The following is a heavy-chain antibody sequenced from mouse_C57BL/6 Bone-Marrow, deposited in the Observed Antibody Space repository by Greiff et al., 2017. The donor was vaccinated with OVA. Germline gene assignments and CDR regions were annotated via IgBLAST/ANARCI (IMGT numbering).Heavy chain of an antibody. CDR1: GYTFTDYA. CDR2: ISTYYGDA. CDR3: ARKGITTVVATGPSWYFDV. D-gene: IGHD1-1*01. J-gene: IGHJ1*03. Sequence: QLQQSGPELVRPGVSVKISCKGSGYTFTDYAMHWVKQSHAKSLEWIGVISTYYGDASYNQKFKDKATMTVDKSSSTAYMELARLTSEDSAVYYCARKGITTVVATGPSWYFDVWGTGTTVTVSS. V-gene: IGHV1-67*01.